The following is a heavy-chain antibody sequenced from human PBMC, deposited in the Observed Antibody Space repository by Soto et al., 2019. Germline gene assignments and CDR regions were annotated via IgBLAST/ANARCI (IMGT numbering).Heavy chain of an antibody. J-gene: IGHJ6*03. CDR2: ISAYNGNT. CDR3: ASCGDCSSRLTYYYYYMDV. D-gene: IGHD2-2*01. Sequence: ASVKVSCKASGYTFTSYGISWVRQAPGQGLEWMGWISAYNGNTNYAQKLQGRVTMTTDTSTSTAYMELRSLRSDDTAVYYCASCGDCSSRLTYYYYYMDVWGKGTTVTVSS. V-gene: IGHV1-18*01. CDR1: GYTFTSYG.